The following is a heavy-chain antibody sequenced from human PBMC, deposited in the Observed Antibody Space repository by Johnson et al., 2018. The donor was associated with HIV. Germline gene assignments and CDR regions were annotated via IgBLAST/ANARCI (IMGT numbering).Heavy chain of an antibody. CDR2: IGTAGDT. CDR3: ARLVMVRGVCGAFDI. Sequence: VQLVESGGGVVQPGGPLRLSCAASGFIFSSYDMHWVRQVTRKGLEWVSAIGTAGDTYYPGSVKGRFTISRENGKDSLYLQMNSLRDEDTALYYCARLVMVRGVCGAFDIWGQGTMVTVSS. CDR1: GFIFSSYD. J-gene: IGHJ3*02. D-gene: IGHD3-10*01. V-gene: IGHV3-13*01.